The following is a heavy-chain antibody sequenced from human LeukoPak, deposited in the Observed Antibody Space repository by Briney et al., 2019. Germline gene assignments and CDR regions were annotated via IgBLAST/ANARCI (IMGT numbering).Heavy chain of an antibody. D-gene: IGHD3-10*02. CDR1: GFTFTNYW. CDR2: INVDGSAK. CDR3: AELGITMIGGV. J-gene: IGHJ6*04. Sequence: GGSLRLSCAASGFTFTNYWMTWVRQAPGRGLEWVANINVDGSAKFYVDSVKGRFTISRDNAKNSLYLQMNSLRAEDTAVYYCAELGITMIGGVWGKGTTVTISS. V-gene: IGHV3-7*01.